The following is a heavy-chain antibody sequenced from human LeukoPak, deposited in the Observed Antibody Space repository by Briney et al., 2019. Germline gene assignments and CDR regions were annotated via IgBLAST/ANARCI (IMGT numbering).Heavy chain of an antibody. CDR1: GYTLTELS. J-gene: IGHJ5*02. V-gene: IGHV1-24*01. Sequence: ASVKVSCKVSGYTLTELSMHWVRQAPGKGLEWMGGFDPEDGETIYAQKFQGRVTMTEDTSTDTAYMELSSLRSEDTAVYYCATRPTYYYGSGGGIWFDPWGQGTLVTVSS. CDR2: FDPEDGET. CDR3: ATRPTYYYGSGGGIWFDP. D-gene: IGHD3-10*01.